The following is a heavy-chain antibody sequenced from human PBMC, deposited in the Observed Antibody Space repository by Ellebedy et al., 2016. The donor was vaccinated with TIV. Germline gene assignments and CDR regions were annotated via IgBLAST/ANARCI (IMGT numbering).Heavy chain of an antibody. CDR3: ASTTVTIGYYYYGMDV. V-gene: IGHV1-69*13. CDR1: GGTFSSYA. CDR2: IIPIFGTA. Sequence: AASVKVSCKASGGTFSSYAISWVRQAPGQGLEWMGGIIPIFGTANYAQKFQGRVTITADESTSTAYMELSSLRSEDTAVYYCASTTVTIGYYYYGMDVWGQGTTVTVSS. D-gene: IGHD4-17*01. J-gene: IGHJ6*02.